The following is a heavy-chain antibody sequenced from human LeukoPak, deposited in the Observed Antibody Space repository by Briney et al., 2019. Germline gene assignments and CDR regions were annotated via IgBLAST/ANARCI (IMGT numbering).Heavy chain of an antibody. Sequence: ASVKVSRKASGGTFSSYGISWVRQAPGQGLEWMGGIIPIFGTANYAQKFQGRVTITADESTSTAYMELSSLRSEDTAVYYCARGSMFRSYYYGMDVWGQGTTVTVSS. J-gene: IGHJ6*02. CDR1: GGTFSSYG. CDR3: ARGSMFRSYYYGMDV. V-gene: IGHV1-69*13. CDR2: IIPIFGTA. D-gene: IGHD3-10*02.